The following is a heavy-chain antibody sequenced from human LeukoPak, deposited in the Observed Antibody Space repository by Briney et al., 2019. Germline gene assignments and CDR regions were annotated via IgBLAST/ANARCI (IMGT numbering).Heavy chain of an antibody. CDR3: ARGTRHYDILTGYYPTYYYGMDV. V-gene: IGHV1-8*01. J-gene: IGHJ6*02. CDR2: MNPNSGNT. Sequence: GASVKVSCKASGYTFTSYDINWVRQATGQGLEWMGWMNPNSGNTGYAQKFQGRVTMTRNTSISTAYMELSSLRSEDTAVYYCARGTRHYDILTGYYPTYYYGMDVWGQGTTVTVSS. D-gene: IGHD3-9*01. CDR1: GYTFTSYD.